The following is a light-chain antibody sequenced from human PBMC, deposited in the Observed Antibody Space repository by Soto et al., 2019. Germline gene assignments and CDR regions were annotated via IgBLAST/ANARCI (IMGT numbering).Light chain of an antibody. CDR2: GAF. Sequence: EIVMTQSPATLSMSPGXRATLSCRASHSVGINVPGYQHKPGQAPRLLIYGAFSGATGVPARFSGSGSGTEFTLTIHSLQSEDSSVYFCQQYNHWPRTLGQGTKVDI. CDR1: HSVGIN. V-gene: IGKV3-15*01. J-gene: IGKJ1*01. CDR3: QQYNHWPRT.